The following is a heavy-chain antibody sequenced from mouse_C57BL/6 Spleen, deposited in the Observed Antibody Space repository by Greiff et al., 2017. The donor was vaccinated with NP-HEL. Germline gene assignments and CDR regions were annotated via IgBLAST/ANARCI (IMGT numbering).Heavy chain of an antibody. V-gene: IGHV2-4*01. J-gene: IGHJ4*01. CDR3: AKKGTTVDYYAMDY. CDR1: GFSLTSYG. D-gene: IGHD1-1*01. CDR2: IWSGGST. Sequence: VHLVESGPGLVQPSQSLSITCTVSGFSLTSYGVHWVRQPPGKGLEWLGVIWSGGSTDYNAAFISRLSISKDNSKSQVFFKMNSLQADDTAIYYCAKKGTTVDYYAMDYWGQGTSVTVSS.